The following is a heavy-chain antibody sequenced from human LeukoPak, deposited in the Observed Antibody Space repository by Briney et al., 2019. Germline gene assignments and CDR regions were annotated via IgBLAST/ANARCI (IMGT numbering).Heavy chain of an antibody. CDR2: ITSTATHT. CDR3: ARDGSPNYGYYAFFDN. D-gene: IGHD1-26*01. Sequence: GGSLRLSCVASGFTFHNFAMHWVRQAPGKGLEWVSSITSTATHTYYADSVKGRFTISRDNAKNSLILQTSSLTVADTGIYYCARDGSPNYGYYAFFDNWGQGTLVTVSS. CDR1: GFTFHNFA. J-gene: IGHJ4*02. V-gene: IGHV3-48*03.